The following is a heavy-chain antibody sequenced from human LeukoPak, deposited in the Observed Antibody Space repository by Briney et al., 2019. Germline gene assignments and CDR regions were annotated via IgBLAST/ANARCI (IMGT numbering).Heavy chain of an antibody. V-gene: IGHV4-59*12. CDR2: IYYSGST. CDR1: GGSISSYY. D-gene: IGHD5-18*01. CDR3: ARSAGYSYLPNYYYGMDV. J-gene: IGHJ6*02. Sequence: SETLSLTCTVSGGSISSYYWSWIRQPPGKGLEWIGYIYYSGSTNYNPSPKSRVTISVDTSKNQFSLKLSSVTAADTAVYYCARSAGYSYLPNYYYGMDVWGQGTTVTVSS.